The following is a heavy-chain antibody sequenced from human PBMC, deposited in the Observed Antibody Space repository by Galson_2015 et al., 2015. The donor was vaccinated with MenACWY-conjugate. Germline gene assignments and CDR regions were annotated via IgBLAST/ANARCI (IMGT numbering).Heavy chain of an antibody. Sequence: QSGAEVKKPGESLRISCKASGYSFTSTWIGWVRQMPGKGLEWMGIIYPGESVSRYNPSFQGQVSFPVDKSINTAYLQWNTLKASDTAIYYCARLLEYYFDYWGQGTLVTVSS. CDR2: IYPGESVS. CDR3: ARLLEYYFDY. V-gene: IGHV5-51*01. D-gene: IGHD3-3*01. J-gene: IGHJ4*02. CDR1: GYSFTSTW.